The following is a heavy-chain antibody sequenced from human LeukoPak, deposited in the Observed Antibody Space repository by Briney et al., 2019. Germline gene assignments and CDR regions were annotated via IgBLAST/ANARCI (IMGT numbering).Heavy chain of an antibody. CDR1: GFTFSSYE. CDR2: ISSSGSTI. V-gene: IGHV3-48*03. Sequence: GGSLRLSCAASGFTFSSYEMNWVRQAPGKGLEWVSYISSSGSTIYYADSVKGRFTISRDNAKNSLYLQMNSLRAEDTAVYYRARDRRVATISLFDPWGQGTLVTVSS. CDR3: ARDRRVATISLFDP. J-gene: IGHJ5*02. D-gene: IGHD5-12*01.